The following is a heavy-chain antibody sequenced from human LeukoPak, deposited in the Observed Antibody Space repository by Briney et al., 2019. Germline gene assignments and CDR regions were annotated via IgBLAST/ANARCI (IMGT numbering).Heavy chain of an antibody. Sequence: SVKVSCKAFGGTFSSYAISWVRQAPGQGLEWMGGIIPIFGTANYAQKFQGRVTITADESTSTAYMELSSLRSEDTAVYYCARDRDFWSGYFDYWGQGTLVTVSS. CDR3: ARDRDFWSGYFDY. J-gene: IGHJ4*02. CDR1: GGTFSSYA. D-gene: IGHD3-3*01. CDR2: IIPIFGTA. V-gene: IGHV1-69*13.